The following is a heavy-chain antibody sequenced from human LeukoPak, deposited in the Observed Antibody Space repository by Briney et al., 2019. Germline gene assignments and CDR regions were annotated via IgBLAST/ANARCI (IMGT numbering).Heavy chain of an antibody. V-gene: IGHV4-34*01. CDR1: GVSFSGYY. CDR2: INHSGST. J-gene: IGHJ6*04. D-gene: IGHD3-10*01. Sequence: PSETLSLTCAVYGVSFSGYYWSWLRQPPGKGLEWVGEINHSGSTNYNPSLKSRVTISVDTSKNQFSLKLSSVTAADTAVYYCATGRGSGSYYRGYGMDVWGKGTTVTVSS. CDR3: ATGRGSGSYYRGYGMDV.